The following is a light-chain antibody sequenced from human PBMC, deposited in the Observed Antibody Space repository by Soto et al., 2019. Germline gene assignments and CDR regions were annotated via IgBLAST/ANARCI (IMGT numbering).Light chain of an antibody. CDR1: QSVGSS. CDR3: QHHFNWPPFA. CDR2: HAS. J-gene: IGKJ2*01. Sequence: IVMTQSPATLSVSPGERATLSCRASQSVGSSLAWYQQQPCQAPRLLIYHASTRTTAVPARFSGSGSGTEFTLTISSLQSEDFAVYYCQHHFNWPPFAFGPGTKLEI. V-gene: IGKV3-15*01.